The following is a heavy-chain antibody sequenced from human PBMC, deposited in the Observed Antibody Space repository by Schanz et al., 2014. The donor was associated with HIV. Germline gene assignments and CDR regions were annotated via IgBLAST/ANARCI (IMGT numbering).Heavy chain of an antibody. D-gene: IGHD3-3*01. J-gene: IGHJ6*02. V-gene: IGHV3-11*01. CDR1: GFSFSDTY. CDR3: ARPDYDFWVDV. CDR2: ISGSGNTI. Sequence: QVQLVESGGGLVKPGGSLRLSCAASGFSFSDTYMTWIRQAPGKGLEWDSYISGSGNTIYYADSVKGRFTISRDNAKNSLSLQMNSLRAEDTAVYYCARPDYDFWVDVWGQGTTVIVSS.